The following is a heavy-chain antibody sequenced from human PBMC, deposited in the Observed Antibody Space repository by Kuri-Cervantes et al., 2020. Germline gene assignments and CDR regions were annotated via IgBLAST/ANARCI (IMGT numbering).Heavy chain of an antibody. D-gene: IGHD3-3*01. CDR1: GGSISSSTYY. CDR3: ARGTVLRFLGYMDV. Sequence: GSLRLSCTVSGGSISSSTYYWGWIRQPPGKGLEWIGSIYYSGSTYYNPSLKSRVTISVDTSKNQFSLKLSSVTVADTAVYYCARGTVLRFLGYMDVWGKGTTVTVSS. J-gene: IGHJ6*03. CDR2: IYYSGST. V-gene: IGHV4-39*07.